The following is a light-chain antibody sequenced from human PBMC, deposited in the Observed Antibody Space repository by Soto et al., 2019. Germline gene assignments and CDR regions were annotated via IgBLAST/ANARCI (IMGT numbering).Light chain of an antibody. J-gene: IGKJ1*01. CDR2: GAS. CDR3: QQYNNWPET. Sequence: EIVMTQPPATLSVSPGERATLSCRASQSDSSNLAWYQQKPGQAPRLLIYGASTRATGIPARFSGSGSGTEFTLTISSLQSEDFAVYYCQQYNNWPETFGQGTKVDI. CDR1: QSDSSN. V-gene: IGKV3-15*01.